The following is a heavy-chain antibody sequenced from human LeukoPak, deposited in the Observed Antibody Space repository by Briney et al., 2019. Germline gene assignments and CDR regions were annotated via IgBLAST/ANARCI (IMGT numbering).Heavy chain of an antibody. CDR1: GGSISSYY. D-gene: IGHD1-1*01. CDR3: ARYNYNFYFDY. J-gene: IGHJ4*02. CDR2: IYYSGST. V-gene: IGHV4-59*01. Sequence: PSETLSLTCTVSGGSISSYYWSWIRQPPGKGLEWIGYIYYSGSTNYNPSLKSRVTISVDTSKNQFSLKLSSVTAADTAVYYCARYNYNFYFDYWGQGTLVTVSS.